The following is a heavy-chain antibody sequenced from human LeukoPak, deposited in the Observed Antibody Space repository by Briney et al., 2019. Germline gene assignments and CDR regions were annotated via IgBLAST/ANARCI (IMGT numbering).Heavy chain of an antibody. Sequence: ASVTVSCKASGYTFTTYGISWVRQAPGQGLEWMGWISAYNGNTNYAQKLQGRVTMTTDTSTSTAYMELRSLRSDDTAVYFCERLRGYSGYDYPNYFDYWGQGTLVTVSS. J-gene: IGHJ4*02. D-gene: IGHD5-12*01. CDR3: ERLRGYSGYDYPNYFDY. CDR2: ISAYNGNT. V-gene: IGHV1-18*04. CDR1: GYTFTTYG.